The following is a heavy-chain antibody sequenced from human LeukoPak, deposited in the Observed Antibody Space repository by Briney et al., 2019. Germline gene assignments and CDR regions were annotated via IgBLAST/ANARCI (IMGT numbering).Heavy chain of an antibody. CDR1: GGSFSGYY. CDR3: ARIGRAARH. V-gene: IGHV4-34*01. Sequence: SSETLSLTCAVYGGSFSGYYWSWIRQPPGKGLEWTGEINHSGSTNYNPSLKSRVTISVDTSKNQFSLKPSSVTAADTAVYYCARIGRAARHWGQGTLVTVSS. J-gene: IGHJ4*02. CDR2: INHSGST. D-gene: IGHD6-6*01.